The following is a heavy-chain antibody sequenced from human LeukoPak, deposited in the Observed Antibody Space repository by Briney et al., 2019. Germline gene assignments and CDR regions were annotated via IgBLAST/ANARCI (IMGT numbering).Heavy chain of an antibody. V-gene: IGHV3-53*04. CDR3: ARAYDSSGYWPEYFHH. Sequence: GGSLRLSCAASGFTFSSYWMHWVRQAPGKGLEWVSIIYGGGSTYYADSVNGRFTISRHNSKNTLFLQMSSLRTEDTAVYYCARAYDSSGYWPEYFHHWGQGTLVTVSS. CDR2: IYGGGST. CDR1: GFTFSSYW. J-gene: IGHJ1*01. D-gene: IGHD3-22*01.